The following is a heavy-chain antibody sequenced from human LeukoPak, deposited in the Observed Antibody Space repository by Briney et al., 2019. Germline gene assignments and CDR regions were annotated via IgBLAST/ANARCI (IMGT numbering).Heavy chain of an antibody. V-gene: IGHV4-4*07. Sequence: SETLSLTCTVSGGSINSYYWSWIRQPAGKGLEWIGRIYSSGSTGYNPSLKSRVTMSLDTSKNQFSLNLSSETAADTAVYYCARVDIRTAFFDYWGQGTLVTVSS. D-gene: IGHD5-12*01. CDR1: GGSINSYY. J-gene: IGHJ4*02. CDR2: IYSSGST. CDR3: ARVDIRTAFFDY.